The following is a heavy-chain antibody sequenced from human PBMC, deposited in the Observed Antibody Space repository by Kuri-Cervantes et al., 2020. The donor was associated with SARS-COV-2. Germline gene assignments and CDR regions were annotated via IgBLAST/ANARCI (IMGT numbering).Heavy chain of an antibody. Sequence: ASVKVSCKASGYTFISYAMNWVRQPPGQGLEWMGWINPRSGDSHYAQRFQGRVTMTRDTSIITAYMELSSLTSDETATYFCAKCDYGDSNSFAPWGQGTQVTVSS. J-gene: IGHJ5*02. CDR2: INPRSGDS. D-gene: IGHD2-21*02. CDR1: GYTFISYA. CDR3: AKCDYGDSNSFAP. V-gene: IGHV1-2*02.